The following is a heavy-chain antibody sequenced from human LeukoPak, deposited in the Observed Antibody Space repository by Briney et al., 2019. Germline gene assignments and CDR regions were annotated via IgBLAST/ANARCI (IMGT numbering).Heavy chain of an antibody. CDR1: GYTFTSYG. D-gene: IGHD6-19*01. J-gene: IGHJ4*02. V-gene: IGHV1-18*01. CDR3: ARRWGGWYYFDY. Sequence: ASVKVSCKASGYTFTSYGSSWVRQAPGQGLEWMGWINAYNGNTNYAQKLQGRVTMTTDTSTSTAYMELRSLRSDDTAVYYCARRWGGWYYFDYWGQGTLVTVSS. CDR2: INAYNGNT.